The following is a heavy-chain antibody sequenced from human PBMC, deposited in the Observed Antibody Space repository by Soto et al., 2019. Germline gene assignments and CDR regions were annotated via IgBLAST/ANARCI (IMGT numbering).Heavy chain of an antibody. V-gene: IGHV1-69*01. D-gene: IGHD6-19*01. Sequence: QVQLVQAGAEVKKPGSSVKVSCKASGVTFSSYGISWVRQAPGQGREFMGGIIPIFGTTNYAHKFRGTVTLPADESTNTTYLELTSLGSEDTAVYYCARASGRGWYNWFDPWGQGTLVTVSS. CDR3: ARASGRGWYNWFDP. J-gene: IGHJ5*02. CDR2: IIPIFGTT. CDR1: GVTFSSYG.